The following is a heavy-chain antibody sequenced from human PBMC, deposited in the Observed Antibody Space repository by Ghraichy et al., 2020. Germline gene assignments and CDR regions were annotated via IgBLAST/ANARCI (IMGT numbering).Heavy chain of an antibody. J-gene: IGHJ3*02. CDR1: GGSISSKDDY. V-gene: IGHV4-39*01. CDR3: ARHHWRGNDAFDI. Sequence: SQTLSLTCTVSGGSISSKDDYWGWIRQPPGKGLEWIGSIFYNGNVYYNPSLKSRVTISVDTSKNQFSLKLSSVTAADTAVYYCARHHWRGNDAFDIWGQGTLVIVSS. CDR2: IFYNGNV. D-gene: IGHD3-16*01.